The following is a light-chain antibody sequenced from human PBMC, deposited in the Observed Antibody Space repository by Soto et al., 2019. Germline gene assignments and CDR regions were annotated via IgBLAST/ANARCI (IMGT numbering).Light chain of an antibody. V-gene: IGLV1-44*01. CDR2: GNN. J-gene: IGLJ1*01. CDR3: ATWDDSLDVHV. CDR1: SSNIGINT. Sequence: QPVLTQPPSASGTPGQTITISGSGGSSNIGINTVSWYEHLPGTAPRLLIYGNNQRPSGVPDRFSGSKSGTSASLAISGLQSEDEAHYYCATWDDSLDVHVFGTGTKLPVL.